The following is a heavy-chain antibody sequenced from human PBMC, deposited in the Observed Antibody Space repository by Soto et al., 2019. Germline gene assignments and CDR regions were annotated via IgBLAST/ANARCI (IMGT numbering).Heavy chain of an antibody. CDR3: ARDYYYDSSGYSNWFDP. V-gene: IGHV4-4*02. CDR1: GGSISSSNW. D-gene: IGHD3-22*01. J-gene: IGHJ5*02. Sequence: PSETLSLTCAVSGGSISSSNWWSWVRQPPGKGLEWIGEIYHSGSTNYNPSLKSRVTISVDKFKNQFSLKLSSVTAADTAVYYCARDYYYDSSGYSNWFDPWGQGTLVTVSS. CDR2: IYHSGST.